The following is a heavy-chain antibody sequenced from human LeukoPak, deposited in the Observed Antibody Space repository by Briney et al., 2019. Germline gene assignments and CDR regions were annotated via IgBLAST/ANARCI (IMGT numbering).Heavy chain of an antibody. CDR3: AKQKGTPVTTIDH. V-gene: IGHV3-23*01. J-gene: IGHJ4*02. Sequence: PGGSLRLSCAVSGFTFSSYAMSWVRQAPGKGLEWVSIISGSGGSTDYADSVKGRFTISRDNSKNTLYLQMNSLRAEDTAVYYCAKQKGTPVTTIDHWGQGTLVTVYS. CDR2: ISGSGGST. D-gene: IGHD4-17*01. CDR1: GFTFSSYA.